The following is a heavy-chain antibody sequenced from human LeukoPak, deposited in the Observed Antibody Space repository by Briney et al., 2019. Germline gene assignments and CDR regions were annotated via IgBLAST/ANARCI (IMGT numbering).Heavy chain of an antibody. D-gene: IGHD3-10*01. CDR2: IRYDGSNK. Sequence: GSLRLSCAASGFTFSTYSMNWVRQAPGKGLEWVAFIRYDGSNKYYADSVKGRFTISRDNSKNTLYLQMNSLKTEDTAVYYCTTRLSAMVRGVLTYWGQGTLVTVSS. CDR1: GFTFSTYS. CDR3: TTRLSAMVRGVLTY. J-gene: IGHJ4*02. V-gene: IGHV3-30*02.